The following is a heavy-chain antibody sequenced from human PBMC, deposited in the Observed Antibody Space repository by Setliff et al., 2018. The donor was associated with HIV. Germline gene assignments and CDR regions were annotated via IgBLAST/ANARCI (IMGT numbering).Heavy chain of an antibody. Sequence: PGESLKISCAASGFTFSSYGMHWVRQAPGKGLECVSYISSTSSTMYYADSVKGRFTISRDNAKNSLYLQMNSLSAEDTAVYYCARSMNYDTSGWSFDGFDIWGQGTMVTVSS. CDR1: GFTFSSYG. CDR2: ISSTSSTM. J-gene: IGHJ3*02. D-gene: IGHD3-22*01. CDR3: ARSMNYDTSGWSFDGFDI. V-gene: IGHV3-48*01.